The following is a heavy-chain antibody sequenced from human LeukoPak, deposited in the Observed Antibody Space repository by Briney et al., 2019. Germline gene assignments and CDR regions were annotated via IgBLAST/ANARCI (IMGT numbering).Heavy chain of an antibody. V-gene: IGHV4-4*09. CDR3: ARHEEGSGWYRSYIDL. CDR1: GVSISSYY. D-gene: IGHD6-19*01. CDR2: ISTSGST. Sequence: PSETLSLTCTVSGVSISSYYCSWFRQPPGKGLGWIGYISTSGSTDYSPSLKSRVTMSKDTSKNQFSLNLSSVTAADTAVYYCARHEEGSGWYRSYIDLWGRGTLVIVSS. J-gene: IGHJ2*01.